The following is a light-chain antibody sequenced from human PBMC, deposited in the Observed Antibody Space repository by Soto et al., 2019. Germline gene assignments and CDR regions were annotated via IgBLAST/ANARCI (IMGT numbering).Light chain of an antibody. CDR3: SSYASSSSLV. CDR2: DVN. CDR1: RSDVGGYDF. Sequence: QSVLAQPASVSGSLGQSITISCTGTRSDVGGYDFVSWFQQHPGKVPKLIIYDVNDRPSGVSNRFSGSKSGNTASLTISGLQAEDEADYYCSSYASSSSLVFGTGTKVTVL. V-gene: IGLV2-14*01. J-gene: IGLJ1*01.